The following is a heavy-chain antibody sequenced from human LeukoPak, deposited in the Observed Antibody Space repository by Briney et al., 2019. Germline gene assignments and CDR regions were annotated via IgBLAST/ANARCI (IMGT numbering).Heavy chain of an antibody. D-gene: IGHD4-23*01. J-gene: IGHJ4*02. CDR2: IYPGDSDT. V-gene: IGHV5-51*01. CDR1: GSSFTSYW. CDR3: ARHTNDYGGNGDY. Sequence: GESLKISCQGSGSSFTSYWIGWVRQLPGKGLEWMGIIYPGDSDTRYSPSFQGQVTISADKSTSTAYLQWSSLKASDTAMYYCARHTNDYGGNGDYWGQGTLVTVSS.